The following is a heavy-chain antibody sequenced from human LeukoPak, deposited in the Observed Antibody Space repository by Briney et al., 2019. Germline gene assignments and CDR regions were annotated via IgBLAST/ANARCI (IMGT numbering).Heavy chain of an antibody. J-gene: IGHJ4*02. D-gene: IGHD3-9*01. Sequence: GGSLRLSCAASGFSFNNYGMHWVRQAPGKGLEWVAFIRYDGSKKDYVDSVKGRFTISRDNSKNTLFLQMNSLRAEDTAVYYCARGGILTGYSQTYFDYWGQGTLVTVSS. CDR2: IRYDGSKK. V-gene: IGHV3-30*02. CDR3: ARGGILTGYSQTYFDY. CDR1: GFSFNNYG.